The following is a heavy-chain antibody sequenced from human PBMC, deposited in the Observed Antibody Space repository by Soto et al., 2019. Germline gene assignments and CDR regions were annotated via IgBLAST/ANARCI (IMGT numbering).Heavy chain of an antibody. Sequence: QVQLVQSGSEVKKPGSSVKVSCKASGGTFSSHAISWVRQAPGQGLEWMGCIIPIFGATSYAQKFQCRVTITAAESTATAYMELSSMRSEDTAVYYCARAPFYEFWSGYYREKYFDYWGRGSLVTVSS. J-gene: IGHJ4*02. D-gene: IGHD3-3*01. V-gene: IGHV1-69*12. CDR2: IIPIFGAT. CDR1: GGTFSSHA. CDR3: ARAPFYEFWSGYYREKYFDY.